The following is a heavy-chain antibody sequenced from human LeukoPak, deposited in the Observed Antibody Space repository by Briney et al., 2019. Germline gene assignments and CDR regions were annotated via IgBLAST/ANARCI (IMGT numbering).Heavy chain of an antibody. D-gene: IGHD1-26*01. CDR3: AKADSGTYYGLGDYFDY. CDR1: GFTFSSYW. J-gene: IGHJ4*02. V-gene: IGHV3-30*02. Sequence: GGSLRLSCAASGFTFSSYWMSWVRQAPGKGLKWVAFIRYDGSDKYYGDSVKGRFTISRDNSMNTLYLQMNSLRAEDTAVYYCAKADSGTYYGLGDYFDYWGQGTLVTVSS. CDR2: IRYDGSDK.